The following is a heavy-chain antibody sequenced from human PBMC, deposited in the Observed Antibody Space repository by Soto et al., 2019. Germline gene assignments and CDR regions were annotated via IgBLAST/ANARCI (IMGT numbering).Heavy chain of an antibody. Sequence: GGSLRLSCGASGFTFRSYWMNWVRQAPGKGLEWVSSISSSSSYIYYADSVKGRFTISRDNAKNSLYLQMNSLRAEDTAVYYCARDQPGYSYGYGLGYWGQGTLVTVSS. CDR1: GFTFRSYW. J-gene: IGHJ4*02. V-gene: IGHV3-21*01. CDR3: ARDQPGYSYGYGLGY. CDR2: ISSSSSYI. D-gene: IGHD5-18*01.